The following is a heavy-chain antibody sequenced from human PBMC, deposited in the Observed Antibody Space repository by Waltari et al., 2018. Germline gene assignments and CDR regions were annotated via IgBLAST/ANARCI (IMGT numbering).Heavy chain of an antibody. V-gene: IGHV3-21*02. CDR3: VREGGRQRDPFEF. J-gene: IGHJ4*02. CDR2: ITAGSSYI. CDR1: GFPFTSYK. D-gene: IGHD6-25*01. Sequence: EVQLMESGGGLVKPGGSLRLSCAASGFPFTSYKMDWVRQAPGKGLDGVSYITAGSSYIDDAASVKGRFTSSRDNAKNSLLLQMNSLRVEDTGVYYCVREGGRQRDPFEFWGLGTLVTVSS.